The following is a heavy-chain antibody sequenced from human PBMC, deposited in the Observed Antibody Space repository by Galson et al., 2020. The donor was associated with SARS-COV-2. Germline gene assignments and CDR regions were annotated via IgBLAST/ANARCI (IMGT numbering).Heavy chain of an antibody. J-gene: IGHJ3*02. Sequence: GESLKISCKGSRHSFTDYWIGWVRPMPGKGLEWMGSIYPGDPETRYSPSLQGQVTISADKSISTAYLQWSSLKTSDTAMYYCAGLECLVGGGWGDAFDIWGQGTMVTVSS. V-gene: IGHV5-51*01. CDR3: AGLECLVGGGWGDAFDI. D-gene: IGHD6-19*01. CDR2: IYPGDPET. CDR1: RHSFTDYW.